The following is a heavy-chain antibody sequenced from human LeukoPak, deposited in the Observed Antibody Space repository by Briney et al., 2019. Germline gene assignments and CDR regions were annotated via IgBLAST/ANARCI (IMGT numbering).Heavy chain of an antibody. Sequence: SETLSLTCTVSGGSIGSGGYYWSWIRRHPGKGLEWIGYIYYSGSTYYNPSLKSRVTISVDTSKNQFSLKLSSVTAADTAVYYCATSGGGDILTGYYRFDYWGQGTLVTVSS. D-gene: IGHD3-9*01. V-gene: IGHV4-31*03. CDR3: ATSGGGDILTGYYRFDY. J-gene: IGHJ4*02. CDR1: GGSIGSGGYY. CDR2: IYYSGST.